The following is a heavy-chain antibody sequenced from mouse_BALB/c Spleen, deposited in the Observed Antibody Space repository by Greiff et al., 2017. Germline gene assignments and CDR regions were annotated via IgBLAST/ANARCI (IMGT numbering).Heavy chain of an antibody. CDR2: ISNLAYSI. V-gene: IGHV5-15*02. CDR3: ARDRYGKGYFDV. CDR1: GFTFSDYG. J-gene: IGHJ1*01. D-gene: IGHD1-2*01. Sequence: EVQGVESGGGLVQPGGSRKLSCAASGFTFSDYGMAWVRQAPGKGPEWVAFISNLAYSIYYADTVTGRFTISRENAKNTLYLEMSSLRSEDTAMYYCARDRYGKGYFDVWGAGTTVTVSS.